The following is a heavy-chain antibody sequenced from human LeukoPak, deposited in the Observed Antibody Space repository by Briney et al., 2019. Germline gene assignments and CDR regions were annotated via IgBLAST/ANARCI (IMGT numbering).Heavy chain of an antibody. J-gene: IGHJ4*02. Sequence: ASVKVSCKASGYTFTGYYIHWVRQAPGQGLEWMGWISTYNGNTNYAQKIRGRVTMTTDTSTSTAYMELRSLRSDDTAVYYCARDLPYSSSWESIDYWGQGTLVTVSS. D-gene: IGHD6-13*01. CDR2: ISTYNGNT. CDR1: GYTFTGYY. V-gene: IGHV1-18*04. CDR3: ARDLPYSSSWESIDY.